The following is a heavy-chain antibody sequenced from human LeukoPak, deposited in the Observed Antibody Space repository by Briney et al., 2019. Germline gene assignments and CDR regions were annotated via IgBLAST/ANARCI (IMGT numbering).Heavy chain of an antibody. D-gene: IGHD3-10*01. CDR3: AAGDTLVRGVIIPFAP. V-gene: IGHV1-18*04. J-gene: IGHJ5*02. CDR1: GYTFTSYG. CDR2: ISAYNGNT. Sequence: ASVKVSCKASGYTFTSYGISWVRQAPGQGLEWMGWISAYNGNTNYAQKLQGRVTMTTDTSTSTAYMELRSLRSDDTAVYYCAAGDTLVRGVIIPFAPWGQGTLVTVSS.